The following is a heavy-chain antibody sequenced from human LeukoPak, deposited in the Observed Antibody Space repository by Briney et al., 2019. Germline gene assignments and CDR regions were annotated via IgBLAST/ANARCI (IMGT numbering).Heavy chain of an antibody. D-gene: IGHD3-22*01. J-gene: IGHJ3*02. Sequence: GGSLRLSCAASGFTFSSYAMHWVRQAPGKGLEWVAVISYDGSNKYYADSVKGRFTISRDNAKNSLYLQMNSLRAEDTAVYHCARDWHHSDSRDYAFDIWGQGTMVTVSS. CDR2: ISYDGSNK. CDR1: GFTFSSYA. V-gene: IGHV3-30-3*01. CDR3: ARDWHHSDSRDYAFDI.